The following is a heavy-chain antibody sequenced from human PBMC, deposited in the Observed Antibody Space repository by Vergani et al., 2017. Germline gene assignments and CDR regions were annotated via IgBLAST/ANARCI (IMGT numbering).Heavy chain of an antibody. CDR2: ICHTEDT. CDR3: ATIGYRRWRYYFDY. Sequence: QVQLQESGPGLVKPPGTLSLICAVSGDSISSNNCWTWVRQPPGKGLEWIGEICHTEDTKYSPSLKSRVTVSVDESRNLFSLRLSSVTAAATSVYFCATIGYRRWRYYFDYWGQGILVTVSS. V-gene: IGHV4-4*01. J-gene: IGHJ4*02. D-gene: IGHD2-2*02. CDR1: GDSISSNNC.